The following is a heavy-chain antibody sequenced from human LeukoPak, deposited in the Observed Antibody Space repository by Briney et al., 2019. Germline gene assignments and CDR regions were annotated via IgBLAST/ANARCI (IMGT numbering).Heavy chain of an antibody. CDR3: ARGFRGDNFDY. CDR1: GGSISSSSYY. Sequence: SETLSLTCTVSGGSISSSSYYWGWIRQPPGKGLEWIGTMYHSGSTNYNPSLKSRVTISVDASKNQFSLKLSSVTAADTAVYFCARGFRGDNFDYWGQGTLVTVSS. J-gene: IGHJ4*02. CDR2: MYHSGST. D-gene: IGHD7-27*01. V-gene: IGHV4-39*07.